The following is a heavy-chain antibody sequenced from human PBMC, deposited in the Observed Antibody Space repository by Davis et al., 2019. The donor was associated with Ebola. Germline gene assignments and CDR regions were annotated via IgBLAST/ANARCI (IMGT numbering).Heavy chain of an antibody. J-gene: IGHJ6*02. CDR2: IRSKANSYAT. Sequence: GESLKISCAASSFTFRGSAMHWVRQASGKGLEWVGRIRSKANSYATAYAASVKGRFTIPSDDSKNTAYLQMNSLKTEDTAVYYRIRVDYYGMDVWGQGTTVTVS. V-gene: IGHV3-73*01. CDR3: IRVDYYGMDV. CDR1: SFTFRGSA.